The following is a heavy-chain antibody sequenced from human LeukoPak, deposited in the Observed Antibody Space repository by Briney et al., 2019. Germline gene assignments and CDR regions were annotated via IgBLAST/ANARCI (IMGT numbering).Heavy chain of an antibody. V-gene: IGHV1-69*05. CDR1: GGTFSSYA. CDR3: ARGKKDYYYMDV. CDR2: IIPIFGTA. J-gene: IGHJ6*03. Sequence: APVKVSCKASGGTFSSYAISWVRQAPGQGLEWMGGIIPIFGTANYAQKFQGRVTITTDESTSTAYMELSSLRSEDTAVYYCARGKKDYYYMDVWGKGTTVTVSS.